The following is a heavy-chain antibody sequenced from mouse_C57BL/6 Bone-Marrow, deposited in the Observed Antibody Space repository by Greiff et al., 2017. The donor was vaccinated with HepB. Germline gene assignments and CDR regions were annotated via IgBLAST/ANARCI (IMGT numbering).Heavy chain of an antibody. CDR3: AREGVRLRYYAMDY. V-gene: IGHV1-75*01. CDR1: GYTFTDYY. CDR2: IFPGSGST. D-gene: IGHD2-4*01. Sequence: VQLVESGPELVKPGASVKISCKASGYTFTDYYINWVKQRPGQGLEWIGWIFPGSGSTYYNEKFKGKATLTVDKSSSTAYMLLSSLTSEDSAVYFCAREGVRLRYYAMDYWGQGTSVTVSS. J-gene: IGHJ4*01.